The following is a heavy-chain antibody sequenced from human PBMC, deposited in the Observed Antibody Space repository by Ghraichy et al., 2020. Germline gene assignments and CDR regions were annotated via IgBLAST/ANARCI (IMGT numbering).Heavy chain of an antibody. CDR3: ARVPNIAARPYYFDY. CDR2: IWYDGSNK. Sequence: LSLTCAASGFTFSSYGMHWVRQAPGKGLEWVAVIWYDGSNKYYADSVKGRFTISRDNSKNTLYLQMNSLRAEDTAVYYCARVPNIAARPYYFDYWGQGTLVTVSS. D-gene: IGHD6-6*01. J-gene: IGHJ4*02. CDR1: GFTFSSYG. V-gene: IGHV3-33*01.